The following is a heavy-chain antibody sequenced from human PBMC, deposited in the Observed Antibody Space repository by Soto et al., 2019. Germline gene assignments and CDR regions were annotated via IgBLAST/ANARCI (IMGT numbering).Heavy chain of an antibody. CDR1: GFSLSNARMG. V-gene: IGHV2-26*01. CDR2: IFSNNEK. J-gene: IGHJ5*02. D-gene: IGHD2-15*01. Sequence: QVTLKESGPVLVKPTETLTLTCTVSGFSLSNARMGVSWIRQPPGKALEWLAHIFSNNEKSYSTYLKSRLTIPKDPSKSQVVLTTTNMDPVNTATYYCARSSGGLPDWFDPWGQGTLVTVSS. CDR3: ARSSGGLPDWFDP.